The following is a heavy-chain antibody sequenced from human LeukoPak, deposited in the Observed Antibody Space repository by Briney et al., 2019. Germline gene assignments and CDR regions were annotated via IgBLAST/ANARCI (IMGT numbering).Heavy chain of an antibody. J-gene: IGHJ3*02. CDR3: ARAYSSSSHAFDI. D-gene: IGHD6-6*01. CDR2: IYTSGGT. Sequence: SQTLSLTCTVSGGSISSGSYYWSWIRQPAGKGLEWIGRIYTSGGTNYNPSLKSRVTISVDTSKNQFSLKLSSVTAADTAVYYCARAYSSSSHAFDIWGQGTMVTVSS. V-gene: IGHV4-61*02. CDR1: GGSISSGSYY.